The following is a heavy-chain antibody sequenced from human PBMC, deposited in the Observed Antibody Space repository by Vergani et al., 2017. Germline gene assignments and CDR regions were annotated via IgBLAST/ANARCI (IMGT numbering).Heavy chain of an antibody. D-gene: IGHD3-3*01. CDR1: GGSISSGSYY. J-gene: IGHJ3*02. CDR3: ARGPDFWSGYPDGAFDI. V-gene: IGHV4-61*02. Sequence: QVQLQESGPGLVKPSQTLSLTCTVSGGSISSGSYYWSWIRQPAGKGLEWIGRIYTSGSTNYNPSLKSRVTISVDTSKNQFSLKLSSVTAADTAVYYCARGPDFWSGYPDGAFDIWGQGTMVTVSS. CDR2: IYTSGST.